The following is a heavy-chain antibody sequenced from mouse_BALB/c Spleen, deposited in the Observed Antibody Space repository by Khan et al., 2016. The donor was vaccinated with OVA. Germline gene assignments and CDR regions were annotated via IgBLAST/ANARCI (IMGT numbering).Heavy chain of an antibody. J-gene: IGHJ2*01. V-gene: IGHV1-63*02. D-gene: IGHD3-1*01. CDR3: ARREAARATWDYFDY. CDR1: GYTFSNYW. Sequence: QVQLQQSGTELARPGTSVKMSCKAAGYTFSNYWIGWVKQRPGHGLEWIGDIYPGGGYTNYNENFKGKATLTADTSSSTAYMPLSSLTSEGSAIYYCARREAARATWDYFDYWGQGTALTVSS. CDR2: IYPGGGYT.